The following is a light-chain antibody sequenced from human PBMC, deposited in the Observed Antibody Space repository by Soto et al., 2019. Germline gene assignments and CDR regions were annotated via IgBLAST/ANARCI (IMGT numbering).Light chain of an antibody. CDR3: SSYTSSNTRYV. V-gene: IGLV2-14*01. CDR1: SSDVGGYNY. CDR2: EVS. Sequence: QSALTQPASVSGSPGQSITISCTGTSSDVGGYNYVSWYQLYPGKAPKLMIYEVSNRPSGVSNRFSGSKSGNTASLTISGLQAEDEADYYCSSYTSSNTRYVFGTGTKLTVL. J-gene: IGLJ1*01.